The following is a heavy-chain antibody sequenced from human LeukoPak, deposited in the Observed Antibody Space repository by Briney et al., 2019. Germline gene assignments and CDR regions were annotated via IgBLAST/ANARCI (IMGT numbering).Heavy chain of an antibody. Sequence: GGSLRLSCAASGFTFNNYAFSWVRQAPGKGLEWVSYISTTTEYYTDSVKGRFTISRDNDKNSLFLQMNSLGAEDTAVYYCARIGFYESSSAFDIWGQGTMVTVSS. J-gene: IGHJ3*02. D-gene: IGHD3-22*01. CDR3: ARIGFYESSSAFDI. CDR1: GFTFNNYA. CDR2: ISTTTE. V-gene: IGHV3-48*01.